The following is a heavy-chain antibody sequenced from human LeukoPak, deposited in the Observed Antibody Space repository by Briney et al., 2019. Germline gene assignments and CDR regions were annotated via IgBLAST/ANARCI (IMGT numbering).Heavy chain of an antibody. CDR2: IYHSGST. J-gene: IGHJ4*02. CDR1: GYSISSGYY. Sequence: SETLSLTCTVSGYSISSGYYWGWIRQPPGKGLEWIGSIYHSGSTYYNPSLKSRVTISVDTSKNQFSLKLSSVTAVDTAVYYCARINFLVGATTAGPFFDYWGQGTLVTVSS. D-gene: IGHD1-26*01. CDR3: ARINFLVGATTAGPFFDY. V-gene: IGHV4-38-2*02.